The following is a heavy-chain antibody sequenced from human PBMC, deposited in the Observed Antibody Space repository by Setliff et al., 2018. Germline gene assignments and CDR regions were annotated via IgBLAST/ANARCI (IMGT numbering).Heavy chain of an antibody. J-gene: IGHJ3*02. CDR3: TRPHNGDYAFDI. V-gene: IGHV4-34*01. CDR1: GFRFSDLY. D-gene: IGHD4-17*01. Sequence: SETLSLTCAASGFRFSDLYMSWVRQPPEERLEWIAEFDHSGTTKYNPSLMGRVTISVDTSKNQFSLRLSSVTAADTAVYYCTRPHNGDYAFDIWGQGTMVTVSS. CDR2: FDHSGTT.